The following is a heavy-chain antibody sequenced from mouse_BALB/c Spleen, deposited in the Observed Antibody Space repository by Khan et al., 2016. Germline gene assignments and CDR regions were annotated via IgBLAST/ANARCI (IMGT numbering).Heavy chain of an antibody. CDR1: DYAFSSYW. J-gene: IGHJ4*01. Sequence: QVQLKQSGAELVRPGSSVKISCKASDYAFSSYWMNWVKQRPGQGLEWIGQIYPGDGDTNYNGKFKGKATLTADKSSSTVYMQLSSLTSEDSAVXFCARGILLRLFYTMDYWGQGTSVTVSS. CDR2: IYPGDGDT. CDR3: ARGILLRLFYTMDY. D-gene: IGHD6-2*01. V-gene: IGHV1-80*01.